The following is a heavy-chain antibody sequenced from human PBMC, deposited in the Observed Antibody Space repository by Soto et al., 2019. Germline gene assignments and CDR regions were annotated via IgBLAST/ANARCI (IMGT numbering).Heavy chain of an antibody. CDR2: IYSGGST. Sequence: PGGSLRLSCAASGFTVSSNYMSWVRQAPGKGLEWVSVIYSGGSTYYADSVKGRFNISRDNSKNTLYLQMNSLRAEDTAVYYCAKFPKYCSSTSCYHYYYYYYMDVWGKGTTVTVSS. CDR1: GFTVSSNY. CDR3: AKFPKYCSSTSCYHYYYYYYMDV. V-gene: IGHV3-53*01. J-gene: IGHJ6*03. D-gene: IGHD2-2*01.